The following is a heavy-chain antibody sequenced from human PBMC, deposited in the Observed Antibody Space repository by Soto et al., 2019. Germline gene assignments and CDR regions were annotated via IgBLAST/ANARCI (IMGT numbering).Heavy chain of an antibody. CDR3: ANAGVWSGYWVPSYYYYYMDV. J-gene: IGHJ6*03. CDR1: GFTFSSYA. D-gene: IGHD3-3*01. CDR2: ISGSGGST. V-gene: IGHV3-23*01. Sequence: GGSLRLSCAASGFTFSSYAMSWVRQAPGKGLEWVSAISGSGGSTYYADSVKGRFTISRDNSKNTLYLQMNSLRAEDTAVYYCANAGVWSGYWVPSYYYYYMDVWGKGTTVTVSS.